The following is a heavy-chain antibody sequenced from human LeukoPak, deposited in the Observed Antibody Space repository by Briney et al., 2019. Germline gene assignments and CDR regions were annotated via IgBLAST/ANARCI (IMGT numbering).Heavy chain of an antibody. CDR2: IKHDGSEK. J-gene: IGHJ4*02. V-gene: IGHV3-7*02. D-gene: IGHD2-15*01. CDR3: AGRGCSDGLCHFDY. Sequence: GGSLRLSCEASGFTFSIYWMSWVRQAPGKGLEWVANIKHDGSEKYYVDSVKGRFTISRDNADNSLYLQMNSLRAEDTAVYYCAGRGCSDGLCHFDYWGQGTLVTVSS. CDR1: GFTFSIYW.